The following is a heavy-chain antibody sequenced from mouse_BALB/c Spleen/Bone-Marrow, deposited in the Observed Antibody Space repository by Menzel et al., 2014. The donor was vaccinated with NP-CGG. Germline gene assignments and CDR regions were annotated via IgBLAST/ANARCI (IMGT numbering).Heavy chain of an antibody. CDR2: INPSNGGT. J-gene: IGHJ2*01. V-gene: IGHV1S81*02. CDR3: TRSTMITYFDY. CDR1: GYTFTSYY. Sequence: VKLVESGAELVKPGASVKLSCKASGYTFTSYYMYWVKQRPGQGLEWIGEINPSNGGTNFNEKFKSKATLTVDKSSSTAYMQLSSLTSEDSVVYYCTRSTMITYFDYWGQGTLSQSPQ. D-gene: IGHD2-4*01.